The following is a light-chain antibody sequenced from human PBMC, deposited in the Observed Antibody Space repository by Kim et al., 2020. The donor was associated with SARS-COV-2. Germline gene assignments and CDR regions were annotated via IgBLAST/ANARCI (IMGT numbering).Light chain of an antibody. Sequence: ASVKFAFTLSSGYSSYSIAWHQQQSQKGPRFLMNLHSDGTHDKGDGIPDRFSGSSSGAERYLTISSLQSEDEADYYCQAWGAGFRVFGGGTQLTVL. CDR2: LHSDGTH. CDR3: QAWGAGFRV. CDR1: SGYSSYS. J-gene: IGLJ3*02. V-gene: IGLV4-69*01.